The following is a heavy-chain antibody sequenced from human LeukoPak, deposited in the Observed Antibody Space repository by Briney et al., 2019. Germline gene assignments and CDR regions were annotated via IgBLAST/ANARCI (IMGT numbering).Heavy chain of an antibody. CDR2: ISSSSSYI. CDR3: ARDLRSSGYYAFDY. Sequence: PGGSLRLSRAASGFTFSSYGMNWVRQAPGKGLEWVSFISSSSSYIYYADSVKGRFTISRDNAKNSLYLQMNSLRAEDTAVYYCARDLRSSGYYAFDYWGQGTLVTVSS. D-gene: IGHD3-22*01. V-gene: IGHV3-21*01. J-gene: IGHJ4*02. CDR1: GFTFSSYG.